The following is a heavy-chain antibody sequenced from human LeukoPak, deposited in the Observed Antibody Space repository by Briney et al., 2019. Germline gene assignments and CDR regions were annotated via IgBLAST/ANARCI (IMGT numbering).Heavy chain of an antibody. Sequence: GRSLRLSCAASGFTFSSYAMSWVRQAPGKGLEWVSAISGSGGSTYYADSVKGRFTISRDNSKNTLYLQMHSLRAEDTALYYCAKDGYSSGWYLTKWGQGTLVTVSS. CDR2: ISGSGGST. CDR3: AKDGYSSGWYLTK. J-gene: IGHJ4*02. CDR1: GFTFSSYA. V-gene: IGHV3-23*01. D-gene: IGHD6-19*01.